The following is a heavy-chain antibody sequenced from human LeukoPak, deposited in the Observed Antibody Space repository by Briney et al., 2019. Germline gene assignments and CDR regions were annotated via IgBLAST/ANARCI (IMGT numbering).Heavy chain of an antibody. D-gene: IGHD3-3*01. V-gene: IGHV3-7*01. CDR1: GFTFSSYA. CDR3: ARVKGKSSDFWSGYYKGSYYYYYMDV. J-gene: IGHJ6*03. CDR2: IKQDGSEK. Sequence: PGGSLRLSCAASGFTFSSYALSWVRQAPGKGLEWVANIKQDGSEKYYVDSVKGRFTISRDNAKNSLYLQMNSLRAEDTAVYYCARVKGKSSDFWSGYYKGSYYYYYMDVWGKGTTVTVSS.